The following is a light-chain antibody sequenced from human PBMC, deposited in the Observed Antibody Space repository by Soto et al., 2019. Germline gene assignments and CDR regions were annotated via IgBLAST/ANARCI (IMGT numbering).Light chain of an antibody. CDR1: QGLSNY. V-gene: IGKV1-27*01. J-gene: IGKJ1*01. CDR2: AAS. CDR3: QKYDSAPWT. Sequence: DIQMTQSPSSLSASVRDRVTITCRASQGLSNYLAWYQQKPGKFPKLLIYAASTLQSGVPSLFSGSGSGTDFTLTISSLQPEDVATYYCQKYDSAPWTFSQGTKVEIK.